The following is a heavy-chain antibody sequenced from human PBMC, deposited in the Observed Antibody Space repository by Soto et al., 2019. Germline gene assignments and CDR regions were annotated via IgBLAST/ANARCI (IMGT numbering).Heavy chain of an antibody. CDR1: GGSFSGYY. Sequence: QVQLQQWGAGLLKPSETLSLTCAVYGGSFSGYYWSWIRQPPGKGLEWIGEINHSGSTNYNPSLKRRVTISVDTSKNQFSLKLSSVTAADTAVYYCAREAARDGDYGYYFDYWGQGTLVTVSS. J-gene: IGHJ4*02. V-gene: IGHV4-34*01. CDR3: AREAARDGDYGYYFDY. CDR2: INHSGST. D-gene: IGHD4-17*01.